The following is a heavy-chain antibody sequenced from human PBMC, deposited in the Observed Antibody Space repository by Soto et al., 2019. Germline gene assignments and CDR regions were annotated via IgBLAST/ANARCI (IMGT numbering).Heavy chain of an antibody. D-gene: IGHD5-12*01. CDR3: ARSRYSGYDSLDY. V-gene: IGHV4-59*08. Sequence: SETLSLTCTVSGCCISSYYWSWIRQPPGKGLEWIGYIYYSGSTNYNPSLKSRVTISVDTSKNQFSLKLSSVTAADTAVYYCARSRYSGYDSLDYWGQGTLVTVSS. CDR1: GCCISSYY. CDR2: IYYSGST. J-gene: IGHJ4*02.